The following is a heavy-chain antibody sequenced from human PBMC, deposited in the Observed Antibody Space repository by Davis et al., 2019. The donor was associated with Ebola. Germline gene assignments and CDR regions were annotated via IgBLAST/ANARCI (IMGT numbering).Heavy chain of an antibody. D-gene: IGHD2-15*01. CDR3: AASTLGYCSGGSCYSLFDY. Sequence: SVKVSCKASGGTFSSYAISWVRQAPGQGLEWMGGIIPIFGTANYAQKFQGRVTITADKSTSTAYMELSSLRSEDTAVYYCAASTLGYCSGGSCYSLFDYWGQGTLVTVSS. CDR1: GGTFSSYA. V-gene: IGHV1-69*06. J-gene: IGHJ4*02. CDR2: IIPIFGTA.